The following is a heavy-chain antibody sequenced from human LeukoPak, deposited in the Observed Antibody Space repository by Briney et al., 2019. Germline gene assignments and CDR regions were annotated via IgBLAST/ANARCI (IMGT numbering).Heavy chain of an antibody. CDR2: IIPIFGTA. V-gene: IGHV1-69*01. CDR1: VCTYSSYA. J-gene: IGHJ4*02. D-gene: IGHD6-25*01. CDR3: ATSRGSPWDYFDY. Sequence: SVKVSCKASVCTYSSYAISWVRQAPGQGLEWMGGIIPIFGTANYAQKFQGRVTITADESTSTAYMELSSLRSEDTAVYYCATSRGSPWDYFDYWGQGSLVTVSS.